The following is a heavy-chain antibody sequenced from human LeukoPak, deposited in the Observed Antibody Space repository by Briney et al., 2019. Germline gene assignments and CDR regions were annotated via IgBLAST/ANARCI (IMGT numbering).Heavy chain of an antibody. V-gene: IGHV4-59*01. CDR2: IYYSGST. J-gene: IGHJ6*03. Sequence: PSETLSLTCTVSGGSISSYYWSWIRQPPGKGLEGIGYIYYSGSTNYKPSLKSRVTISVDTSKNQLSLKLSSVTAADTAVYYCARKARASGYYYYMDVWGKGTTVTVSS. D-gene: IGHD1-26*01. CDR1: GGSISSYY. CDR3: ARKARASGYYYYMDV.